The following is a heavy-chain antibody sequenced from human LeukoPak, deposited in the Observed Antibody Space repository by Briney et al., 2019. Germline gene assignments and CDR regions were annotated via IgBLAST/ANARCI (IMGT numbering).Heavy chain of an antibody. CDR1: GFTFSSYS. CDR2: ISSSSYI. V-gene: IGHV3-21*01. CDR3: ARDGIAAAGTFVGIWYDP. D-gene: IGHD6-13*01. J-gene: IGHJ5*02. Sequence: GSLRLSCAASGFTFSSYSMNWVRQAPGKGLEWVSSISSSSYIYYADSVKGRFTISRDNAKNSRYLQMNSLRAEDTAVCYCARDGIAAAGTFVGIWYDPWGQGTLVTVSS.